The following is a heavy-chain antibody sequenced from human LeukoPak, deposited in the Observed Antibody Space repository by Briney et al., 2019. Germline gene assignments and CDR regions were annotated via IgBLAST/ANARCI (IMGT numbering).Heavy chain of an antibody. J-gene: IGHJ4*02. Sequence: ASVKVSCKPSGYTFTDYAINWVRQPPGQGLEYMGWVNTNTGNPTYAQGFTGRFVFSSDSSVSTAYLQITSLKADDSAIYFCASCNDSSGYFAYWGQGTLVTVSS. CDR2: VNTNTGNP. CDR3: ASCNDSSGYFAY. CDR1: GYTFTDYA. V-gene: IGHV7-4-1*02. D-gene: IGHD3-22*01.